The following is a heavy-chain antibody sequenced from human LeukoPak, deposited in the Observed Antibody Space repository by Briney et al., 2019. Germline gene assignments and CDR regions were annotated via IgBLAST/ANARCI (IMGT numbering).Heavy chain of an antibody. J-gene: IGHJ5*02. V-gene: IGHV1-2*02. CDR1: GYTITGYY. Sequence: ASVKVSCKASGYTITGYYMRWVRQAPGQGLEWMGWINPNSGGTNYAQKFQGRVTMTRDTSISTAYMQLSRLRSDDTAVYYCARGIARDGYNWENWFDPWGQGTLVSVPT. CDR3: ARGIARDGYNWENWFDP. D-gene: IGHD5-24*01. CDR2: INPNSGGT.